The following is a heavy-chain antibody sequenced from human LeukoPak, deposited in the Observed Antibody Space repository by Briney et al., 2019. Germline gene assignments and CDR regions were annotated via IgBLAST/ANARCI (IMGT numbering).Heavy chain of an antibody. CDR1: GFIFSSHG. CDR2: ISHAGSNE. J-gene: IGHJ4*02. D-gene: IGHD1-26*01. V-gene: IGHV3-30*03. Sequence: PGGSLRLSCAASGFIFSSHGMHWIRQAPGKGLEWVALISHAGSNEYYAASVKGRFTISRDNSNNEFYLQMNSLRPEDTAVYYCARGGAPAVYFDYWGQGALVTVYS. CDR3: ARGGAPAVYFDY.